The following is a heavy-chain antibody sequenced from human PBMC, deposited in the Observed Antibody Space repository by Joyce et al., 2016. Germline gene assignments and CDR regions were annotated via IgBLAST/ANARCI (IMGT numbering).Heavy chain of an antibody. Sequence: EVQLVESGGGLVQPGGSLRLSCAASGFTFSDYWLHWVRQVPGKGLMWVSRISVDGSTTSHADSLKGRFTISRDNAKNTLFLQMNSLRAEDTAVYYCARGGYYVAGADWFHPWGQGTLVTVSS. D-gene: IGHD3-10*02. CDR3: ARGGYYVAGADWFHP. V-gene: IGHV3-74*01. CDR2: ISVDGSTT. J-gene: IGHJ5*02. CDR1: GFTFSDYW.